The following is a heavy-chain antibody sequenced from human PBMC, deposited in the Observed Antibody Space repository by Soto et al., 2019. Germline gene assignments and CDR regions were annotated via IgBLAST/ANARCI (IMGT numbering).Heavy chain of an antibody. Sequence: GKGLEWVSAISGSGGSTYYADSVKGRFTISRDKSKHTRDRQMHSLRAADTAVYDCVIFFFFKGEEGIRDV. CDR3: VIFFFFKGEEGIRDV. CDR2: ISGSGGST. V-gene: IGHV3-23*01. J-gene: IGHJ3*01. D-gene: IGHD3-3*01.